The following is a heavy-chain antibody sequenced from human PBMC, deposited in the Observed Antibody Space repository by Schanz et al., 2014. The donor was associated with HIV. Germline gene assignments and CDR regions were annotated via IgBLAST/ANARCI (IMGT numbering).Heavy chain of an antibody. CDR2: ISWNSRRV. J-gene: IGHJ6*02. Sequence: VQLVESGGGVVQPGRSLRLSCTASGFTFDDFAMHWVRRRPGKGLEWVAGISWNSRRVGYVDSVKGRFTISRDNAKKSLYLQMNSLRVEDTALYFCVKDMSVRRYCDDNTCRQYYFGLDVWGQGTTVIVSS. CDR1: GFTFDDFA. CDR3: VKDMSVRRYCDDNTCRQYYFGLDV. D-gene: IGHD2-15*01. V-gene: IGHV3-9*01.